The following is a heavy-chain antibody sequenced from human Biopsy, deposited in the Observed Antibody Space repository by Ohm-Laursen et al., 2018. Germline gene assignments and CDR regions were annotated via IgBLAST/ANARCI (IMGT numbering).Heavy chain of an antibody. J-gene: IGHJ4*02. CDR1: GGSFTGHY. CDR2: ISYTGYT. CDR3: ARGSNDFGGLYFPR. V-gene: IGHV4-59*11. D-gene: IGHD4-23*01. Sequence: GTLSLTCAVPGGSFTGHYWSWIRQPPGKGLERIGHISYTGYTSYNASLKSRVTISVDTSRNHFSLRLSSLTAADTAVYYCARGSNDFGGLYFPRWGQGTLLTVSS.